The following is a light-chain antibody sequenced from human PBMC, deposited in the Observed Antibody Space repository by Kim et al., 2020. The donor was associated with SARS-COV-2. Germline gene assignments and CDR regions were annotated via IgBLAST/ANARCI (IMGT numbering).Light chain of an antibody. CDR1: KLGDKY. V-gene: IGLV3-21*04. J-gene: IGLJ1*01. CDR3: QVWDSSSDHYV. Sequence: SYELTQPPSVSVSPGQTASITCSGYKLGDKYVSWYQQKPGQAPVLVIYYDSDRPSGIPERFSGSNSGNTATLTIRRVEAGDEADYYCQVWDSSSDHYVFGTGTKVTVL. CDR2: YDS.